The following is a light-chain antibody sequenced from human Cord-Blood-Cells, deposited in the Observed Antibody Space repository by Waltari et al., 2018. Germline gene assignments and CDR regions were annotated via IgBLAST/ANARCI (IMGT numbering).Light chain of an antibody. J-gene: IGKJ1*01. CDR1: QSVLYSSNNKNY. CDR3: QQYYSTPP. V-gene: IGKV4-1*01. CDR2: WAS. Sequence: DIVMTQSPDSLAVSLGERATINCKSSQSVLYSSNNKNYLALYQQKPGPPPNLLIYWASTRESGVPDRFSGSGSGTDFTLTISSLQAEDVAVYYCQQYYSTPPFGQGTKVEIK.